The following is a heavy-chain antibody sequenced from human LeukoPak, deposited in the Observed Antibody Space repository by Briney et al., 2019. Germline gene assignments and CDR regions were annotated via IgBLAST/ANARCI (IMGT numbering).Heavy chain of an antibody. CDR2: INGSGGRT. D-gene: IGHD3/OR15-3a*01. CDR3: ASQLSDFWTAKYFQH. V-gene: IGHV3-23*01. CDR1: GFTFSSYA. Sequence: PGGSLRLSCAASGFTFSSYAMSWVRQAPGKGLEWVSAINGSGGRTYCADSVKGLFTISRDNSKNTLYLQMNSLIAEDTAVYYWASQLSDFWTAKYFQHGGEGTLFTVSS. J-gene: IGHJ1*01.